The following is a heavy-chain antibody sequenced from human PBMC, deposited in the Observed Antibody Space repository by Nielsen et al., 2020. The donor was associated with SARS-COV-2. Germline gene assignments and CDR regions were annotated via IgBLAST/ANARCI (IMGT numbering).Heavy chain of an antibody. J-gene: IGHJ6*02. V-gene: IGHV4-59*01. Sequence: SETLSLTCTVSGGSISSYYWSWIRQPPGKGLEWIGYIYYSGSTNYNPSLKSRVTISVDTSKNQFSLKLSSVTAADTAVYYCARGSVGVPPYGMDVWGQGTTVTVSS. CDR1: GGSISSYY. CDR2: IYYSGST. CDR3: ARGSVGVPPYGMDV. D-gene: IGHD1-26*01.